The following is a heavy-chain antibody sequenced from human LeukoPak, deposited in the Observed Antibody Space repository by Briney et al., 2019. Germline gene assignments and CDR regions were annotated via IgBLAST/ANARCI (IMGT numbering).Heavy chain of an antibody. J-gene: IGHJ6*04. CDR2: ISAYNGNT. Sequence: ASVKVSCKASGYTFTSYGISWVRQAPGQGLEWMGWISAYNGNTNYAQKLQGRVTMTTDTSTSTAYMELRSLRSVDTAVYYCARDGVVVAADYYYYGMDVWGKGTTVTVSS. D-gene: IGHD2-15*01. V-gene: IGHV1-18*04. CDR3: ARDGVVVAADYYYYGMDV. CDR1: GYTFTSYG.